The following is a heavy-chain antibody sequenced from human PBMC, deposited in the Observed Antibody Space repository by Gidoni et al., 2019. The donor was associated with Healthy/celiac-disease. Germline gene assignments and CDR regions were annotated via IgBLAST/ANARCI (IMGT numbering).Heavy chain of an antibody. J-gene: IGHJ4*02. CDR3: AATGLYFDY. V-gene: IGHV4-39*01. D-gene: IGHD3-9*01. CDR1: GGSLSSSSYY. CDR2: IYYSGST. Sequence: QLQLQESGPLLVKPSETLSVTCTVSGGSLSSSSYYWGGIRQPPGKGLEWIGSIYYSGSTYNNPSIRSRDTMSVDTSKNQFSLKLSSVTAAETAVYYCAATGLYFDYWGQGTLVTVSS.